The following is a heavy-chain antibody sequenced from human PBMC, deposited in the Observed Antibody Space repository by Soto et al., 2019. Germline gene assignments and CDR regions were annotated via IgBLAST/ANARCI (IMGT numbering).Heavy chain of an antibody. J-gene: IGHJ6*02. V-gene: IGHV1-46*01. CDR3: ARDLKSSGWYYYYGMDV. D-gene: IGHD6-19*01. CDR2: INPSGGST. Sequence: ASVKVSCKASGYTFTSYYMHWVRQAPGQGLEWMGIINPSGGSTSYAQKFQGRVTMTRDTSTSTVYMELSSLRSEDTAVYYCARDLKSSGWYYYYGMDVWGQGTTVTVSS. CDR1: GYTFTSYY.